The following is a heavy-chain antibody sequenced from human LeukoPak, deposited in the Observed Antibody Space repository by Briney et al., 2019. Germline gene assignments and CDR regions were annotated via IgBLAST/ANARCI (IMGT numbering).Heavy chain of an antibody. CDR2: INWNGGST. Sequence: GGSLRLSCAASGFTFDDYGLSWVRQAPGKGLEWVSGINWNGGSTGYADSVKGRFTISRDNAMNTLYLQMNSLRAEDSALYYCTRDMQGSRLYLVGSQNDWGQGTLVTVSS. CDR1: GFTFDDYG. CDR3: TRDMQGSRLYLVGSQND. D-gene: IGHD1-26*01. V-gene: IGHV3-20*04. J-gene: IGHJ4*02.